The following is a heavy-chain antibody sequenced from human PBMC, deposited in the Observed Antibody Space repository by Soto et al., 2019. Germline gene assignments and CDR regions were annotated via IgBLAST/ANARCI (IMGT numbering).Heavy chain of an antibody. J-gene: IGHJ4*02. CDR3: TRHSSAGDY. V-gene: IGHV3-73*01. D-gene: IGHD3-10*01. Sequence: EVQLVESGGGLVQPGGSLKLSYAASGFTFSGSAMHWVRQASGKGLEWVGRIRSKANSYATAYAASVKGRFTISRDDSKNTAYLQMNSLKTEDTAVYYCTRHSSAGDYWGQGTLVTVSS. CDR1: GFTFSGSA. CDR2: IRSKANSYAT.